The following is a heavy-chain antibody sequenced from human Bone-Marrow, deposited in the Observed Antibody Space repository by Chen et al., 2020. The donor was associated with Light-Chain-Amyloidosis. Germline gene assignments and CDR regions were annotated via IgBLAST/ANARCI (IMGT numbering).Heavy chain of an antibody. CDR1: GYTFPNYW. V-gene: IGHV5-51*01. CDR3: ARRRDGYNFDY. D-gene: IGHD2-21*01. J-gene: IGHJ4*02. CDR2: IYPDDSDA. Sequence: EVXXPXESLKISCKGSGYTFPNYWIGWVRQMPGKGLEWMGVIYPDDSDARYSPSFEGQVTISADKSITXXXXXXXXXXASXXXMYYCARRRDGYNFDYWGQGTLVTVSS.